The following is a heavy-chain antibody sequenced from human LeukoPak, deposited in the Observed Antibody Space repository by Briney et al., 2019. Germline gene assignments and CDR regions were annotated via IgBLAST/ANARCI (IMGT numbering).Heavy chain of an antibody. Sequence: SETLSLTCTVSAGPISGYYWSWLRQPPGKGLEWIGFIYYTGATTYNPSLKSRITISLDMSKNRFSLNLTSVTAADTAVYYCARDHFSNPLDYWGPGTLVTISS. J-gene: IGHJ4*01. D-gene: IGHD2-2*01. CDR1: AGPISGYY. CDR3: ARDHFSNPLDY. CDR2: IYYTGAT. V-gene: IGHV4-59*01.